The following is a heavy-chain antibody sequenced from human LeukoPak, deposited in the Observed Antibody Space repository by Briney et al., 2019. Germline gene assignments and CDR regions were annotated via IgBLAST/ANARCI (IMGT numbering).Heavy chain of an antibody. J-gene: IGHJ4*02. Sequence: GGSLRLSCAASGFTFSSYAMSWVRQAPGKGLEWVSSINNVASHIYYADSVRGRFTISRDNAKNSASLQMNNLRAEDTAVYYCARDATQYLRYGYFDSWGQGILVTVSS. CDR3: ARDATQYLRYGYFDS. V-gene: IGHV3-21*01. D-gene: IGHD3-9*01. CDR2: INNVASHI. CDR1: GFTFSSYA.